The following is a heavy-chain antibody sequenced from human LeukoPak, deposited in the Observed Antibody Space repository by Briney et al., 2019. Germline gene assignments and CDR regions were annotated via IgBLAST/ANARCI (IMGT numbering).Heavy chain of an antibody. V-gene: IGHV3-53*01. CDR2: IYSGGST. CDR1: GFTVSNNY. D-gene: IGHD2/OR15-2a*01. Sequence: GSLRLSCVVSGFTVSNNYMSWVRQAPRKGLEWVSLIYSGGSTYYADSVKGRFTISRDNSKNTLYLQMNSLRAEDTAVYYCAKMGYYFGYYGMDVWGQGTTVTVSS. J-gene: IGHJ6*02. CDR3: AKMGYYFGYYGMDV.